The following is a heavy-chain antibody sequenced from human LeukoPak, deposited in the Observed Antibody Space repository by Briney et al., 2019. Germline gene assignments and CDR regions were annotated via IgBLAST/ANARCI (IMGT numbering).Heavy chain of an antibody. CDR3: ASSGYYYHFDY. CDR1: GGSISSSSYY. V-gene: IGHV4-39*01. CDR2: IYYSGST. D-gene: IGHD3-22*01. Sequence: PSETLSLTCTVSGGSISSSSYYWGWIRQPPGKGLEWIGSIYYSGSTYYNPSLKSRVTISVDTSKNQFSLKLSSVTAADTAVYYCASSGYYYHFDYWGQGTLVTVSS. J-gene: IGHJ4*02.